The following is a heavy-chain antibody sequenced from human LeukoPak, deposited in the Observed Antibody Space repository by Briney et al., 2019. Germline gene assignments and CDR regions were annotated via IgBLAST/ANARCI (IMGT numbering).Heavy chain of an antibody. Sequence: SETLSLTCTVSGGSISSSSYYWSWIRQPPGKGLEWIGYIYYSGSTNYNPSLKSRVTISVDTSKNQFSLKLSSVTAADTAVYYCARDGGGWSFDYWGQGTLVTVSS. J-gene: IGHJ4*02. CDR1: GGSISSSSYY. V-gene: IGHV4-61*01. D-gene: IGHD6-19*01. CDR3: ARDGGGWSFDY. CDR2: IYYSGST.